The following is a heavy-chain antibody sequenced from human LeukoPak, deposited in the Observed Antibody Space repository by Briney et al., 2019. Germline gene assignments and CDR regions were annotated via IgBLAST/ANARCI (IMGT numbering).Heavy chain of an antibody. Sequence: GVSLRLSCAASGFTFSSYDMHWVRQATGKGLEWVSAIGTAGDTYYPGSVKGRFTISRENAKNSLYLQMDSLRAEDTAVYYCARVMAIAAAADYYYYGMDVWGQGTTVTVSS. CDR1: GFTFSSYD. D-gene: IGHD6-13*01. J-gene: IGHJ6*02. V-gene: IGHV3-13*01. CDR2: IGTAGDT. CDR3: ARVMAIAAAADYYYYGMDV.